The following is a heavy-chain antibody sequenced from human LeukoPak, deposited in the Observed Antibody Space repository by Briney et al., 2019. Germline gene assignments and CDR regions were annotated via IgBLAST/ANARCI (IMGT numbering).Heavy chain of an antibody. J-gene: IGHJ4*02. V-gene: IGHV4-59*08. Sequence: PSETLSLTCTVSGGSISSYYWSWIRQPPGKGLEWIGYIYYSGSTNYNPSLKSRVTISVDTSKNQFSLKLSSVTAADTAVYYCARHADVDTAMVGYWGQGTLVTVSS. CDR2: IYYSGST. CDR3: ARHADVDTAMVGY. CDR1: GGSISSYY. D-gene: IGHD5-18*01.